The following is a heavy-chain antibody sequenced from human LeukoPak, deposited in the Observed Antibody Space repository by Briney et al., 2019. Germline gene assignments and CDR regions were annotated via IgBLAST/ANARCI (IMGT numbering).Heavy chain of an antibody. V-gene: IGHV3-23*01. CDR2: ISGSGVST. CDR1: GSSFSSYA. Sequence: GGSLRLSCAASGSSFSSYAMSWVRQAPGKGLEWVSTISGSGVSTYYADSVKGRFTLSRGNSKNTLYLQMNSLRAEDTAVFYCAKVVLAAGDLFYFDYWGQGILVTVSS. D-gene: IGHD6-13*01. CDR3: AKVVLAAGDLFYFDY. J-gene: IGHJ4*02.